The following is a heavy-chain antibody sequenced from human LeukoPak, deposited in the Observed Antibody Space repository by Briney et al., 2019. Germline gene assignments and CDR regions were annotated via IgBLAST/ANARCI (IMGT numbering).Heavy chain of an antibody. Sequence: SVKVSCKASGGTFSSYAISWVRQAPGQGLEWMGGIIPIFGTANYAQKFQGRVTITADESTSTAYMELSSLRSEDTAVYYCAREGSVDWLGRRPLYFDYWGQEPWSPSPQ. CDR2: IIPIFGTA. CDR3: AREGSVDWLGRRPLYFDY. D-gene: IGHD3-9*01. V-gene: IGHV1-69*13. J-gene: IGHJ4*01. CDR1: GGTFSSYA.